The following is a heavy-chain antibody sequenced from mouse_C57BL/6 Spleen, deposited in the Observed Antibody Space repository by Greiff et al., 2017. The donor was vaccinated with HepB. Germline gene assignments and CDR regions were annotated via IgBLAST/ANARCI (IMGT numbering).Heavy chain of an antibody. CDR1: GFSLTSYG. CDR3: AKRRITTVVAKDYAMDY. J-gene: IGHJ4*01. V-gene: IGHV2-9*01. Sequence: VQLQESGPGLVAPSQSLSITCTVSGFSLTSYGVDWVRQPPGKGLEWLGVIWGGGSTNYNSALMSRLSISKDNSKSQVFLKMNSLQTDDTAMYYCAKRRITTVVAKDYAMDYWGQGTSVTVSS. CDR2: IWGGGST. D-gene: IGHD1-1*01.